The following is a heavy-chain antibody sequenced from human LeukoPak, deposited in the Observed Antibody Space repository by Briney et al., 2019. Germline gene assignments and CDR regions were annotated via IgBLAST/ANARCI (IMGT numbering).Heavy chain of an antibody. V-gene: IGHV4-38-2*01. CDR1: GYFISSGYY. Sequence: SDTLSLTCAVSGYFISSGYYWGWTRQPPGKGLEWIGSIYHSGRSYYNPSLKSRVTISVDTSKNQFSLKLSSVTAADTAVYYCARGGSDYYDSNGYSTDYWGRGIVVTVSS. D-gene: IGHD3-22*01. CDR3: ARGGSDYYDSNGYSTDY. CDR2: IYHSGRS. J-gene: IGHJ4*02.